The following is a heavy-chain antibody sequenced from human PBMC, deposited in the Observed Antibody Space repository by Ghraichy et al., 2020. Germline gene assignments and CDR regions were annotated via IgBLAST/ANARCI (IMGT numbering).Heavy chain of an antibody. CDR1: GYNFKAYY. J-gene: IGHJ4*02. CDR2: ISPYNGIT. CDR3: ARVGDFWSGYHYFDL. D-gene: IGHD3-3*01. V-gene: IGHV1-18*01. Sequence: ASVKVSCKASGYNFKAYYINWVRLAPGQGLEWMGWISPYNGITHYVERVQGRATMTTDTSTTTAYMELRSLRSDDTAVYYCARVGDFWSGYHYFDLWGQGTLVTVSS.